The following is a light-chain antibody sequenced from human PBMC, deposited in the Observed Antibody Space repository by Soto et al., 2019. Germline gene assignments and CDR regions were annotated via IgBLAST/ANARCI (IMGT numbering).Light chain of an antibody. Sequence: DIQVTQSPPSLSAAVGDRVTISCRASQTIVTYLNWYHHKPGKAPKLLVYSASTLQSGVPSRFRGSGSGTDFTLTISSLQPDDFATYYCQQSYSTPITFGQGTRLEIK. CDR1: QTIVTY. J-gene: IGKJ5*01. V-gene: IGKV1-39*01. CDR2: SAS. CDR3: QQSYSTPIT.